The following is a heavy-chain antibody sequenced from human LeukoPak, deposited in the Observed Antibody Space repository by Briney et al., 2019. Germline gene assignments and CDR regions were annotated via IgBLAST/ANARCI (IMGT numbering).Heavy chain of an antibody. Sequence: SGGSLRLSCAASGFTFSSYAMHWVCQAPGKGLEYVSAISSNGGSTYYANSVKGRFTISRDNSKNTLYLQMGSLRAEDMAVYYCARVGGLNYFDYWGQGTLVTVSS. CDR3: ARVGGLNYFDY. CDR1: GFTFSSYA. J-gene: IGHJ4*02. V-gene: IGHV3-64*01. CDR2: ISSNGGST.